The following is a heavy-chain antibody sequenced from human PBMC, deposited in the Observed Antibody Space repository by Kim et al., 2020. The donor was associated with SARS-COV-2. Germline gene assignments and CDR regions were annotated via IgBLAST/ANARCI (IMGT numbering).Heavy chain of an antibody. D-gene: IGHD3-10*01. V-gene: IGHV3-30*02. CDR3: AKALLWFGELAALDY. Sequence: DSVKGRFTIARDNSNNTLYMQMNSLRAEDMAVYYCAKALLWFGELAALDYWGQGTLVTVSS. J-gene: IGHJ4*02.